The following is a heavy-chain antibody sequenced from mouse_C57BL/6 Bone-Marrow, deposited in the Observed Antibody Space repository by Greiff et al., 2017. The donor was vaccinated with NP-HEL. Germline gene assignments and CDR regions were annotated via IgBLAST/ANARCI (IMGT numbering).Heavy chain of an antibody. CDR2: ISNGGGST. D-gene: IGHD1-1*01. Sequence: DVKLVESGGGLVQPGGSLKLSCAASGFTFSDYYMYWVRQTPEKRLEWVGYISNGGGSTYYPDTVKGRVTLSRDNATNTLYLQLSRLKSEDTAMYYCARVCFCSGRSLAYWGQGTLVTVSA. J-gene: IGHJ3*01. V-gene: IGHV5-12*01. CDR1: GFTFSDYY. CDR3: ARVCFCSGRSLAY.